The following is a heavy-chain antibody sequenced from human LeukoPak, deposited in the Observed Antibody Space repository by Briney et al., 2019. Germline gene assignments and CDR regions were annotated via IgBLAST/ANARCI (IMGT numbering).Heavy chain of an antibody. CDR1: GYTFTSYY. D-gene: IGHD2-21*02. V-gene: IGHV1-46*01. CDR3: ASPAYCGGDCYGDAFDI. CDR2: INPSGGST. Sequence: GASVKVSCKASGYTFTSYYMHWVRQAPGQGLEWMGIINPSGGSTSYAQKFQGRVTMTRDTSTSTVYMELSSLRSEDTAVYYCASPAYCGGDCYGDAFDIWGQGTMVTVSS. J-gene: IGHJ3*02.